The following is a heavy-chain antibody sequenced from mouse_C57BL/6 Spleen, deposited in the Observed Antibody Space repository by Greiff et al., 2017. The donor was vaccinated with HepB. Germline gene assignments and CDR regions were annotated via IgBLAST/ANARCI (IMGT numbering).Heavy chain of an antibody. Sequence: EVKVVESGGGLVQPGGSLSLSCAASGFTFTDYYMSWVRQPPGKALEWLGFIRNKANGYTTEYSASVKGRFTISRDNSQSILYLQMNALRAEDSATYYCASEKPWSYYYAMDYWGQGTSVTVSS. D-gene: IGHD1-1*02. J-gene: IGHJ4*01. V-gene: IGHV7-3*01. CDR3: ASEKPWSYYYAMDY. CDR2: IRNKANGYTT. CDR1: GFTFTDYY.